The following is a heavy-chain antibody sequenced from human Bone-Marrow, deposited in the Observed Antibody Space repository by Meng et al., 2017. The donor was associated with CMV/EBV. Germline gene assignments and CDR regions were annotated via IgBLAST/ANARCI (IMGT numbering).Heavy chain of an antibody. J-gene: IGHJ5*02. V-gene: IGHV4-59*01. D-gene: IGHD7-27*01. Sequence: SETLSLTCTVSGGSISSYYWSWIRQPPGKGLEWIGYIYYSGSTNYNPSLKSRVTISVDTSKNQFSLKLSSVTAADTAVYYCARGAPDNWGSFWFDLWGQGTMVTVSS. CDR1: GGSISSYY. CDR2: IYYSGST. CDR3: ARGAPDNWGSFWFDL.